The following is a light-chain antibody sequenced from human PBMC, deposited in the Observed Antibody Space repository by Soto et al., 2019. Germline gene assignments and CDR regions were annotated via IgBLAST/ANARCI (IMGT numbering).Light chain of an antibody. Sequence: DIQVTQSPSSLSASVGDRVTITCQASEDIGDYLNWFQQKPGTAPKLLIYDGSHLETGVPSRFSGSRSGTDFTFTISSLQPEDIATYYCQHYDILLYTFGQGTKLEIK. J-gene: IGKJ2*01. CDR3: QHYDILLYT. CDR2: DGS. CDR1: EDIGDY. V-gene: IGKV1-33*01.